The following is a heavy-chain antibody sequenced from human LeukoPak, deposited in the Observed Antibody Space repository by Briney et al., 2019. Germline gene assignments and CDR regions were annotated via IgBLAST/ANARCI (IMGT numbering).Heavy chain of an antibody. D-gene: IGHD3-10*01. Sequence: SETLSLTCTVSGGSISSSSYSWGWIRQPPGKGLEWIGSIYYSGSTYYNPSLKSRVTISVDTSKNQFSLKLISVTAADTAVYYCARHAAGYYGMDVWGQGTTVTVSS. CDR2: IYYSGST. CDR1: GGSISSSSYS. J-gene: IGHJ6*02. V-gene: IGHV4-39*01. CDR3: ARHAAGYYGMDV.